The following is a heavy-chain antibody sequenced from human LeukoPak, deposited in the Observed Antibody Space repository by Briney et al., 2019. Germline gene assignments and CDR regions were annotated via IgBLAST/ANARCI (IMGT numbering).Heavy chain of an antibody. D-gene: IGHD6-13*01. Sequence: GGSLRLSCAASGFTFSSYSMNWVRQAPGKGLEWVSSISSSSSYIYYADSVKGRFTISRDNAKNSLYLQMNSLRAEDTAVYYCARDADSSSWSMYYYYGMDVWGQGTTVTVSS. J-gene: IGHJ6*02. CDR3: ARDADSSSWSMYYYYGMDV. V-gene: IGHV3-21*01. CDR2: ISSSSSYI. CDR1: GFTFSSYS.